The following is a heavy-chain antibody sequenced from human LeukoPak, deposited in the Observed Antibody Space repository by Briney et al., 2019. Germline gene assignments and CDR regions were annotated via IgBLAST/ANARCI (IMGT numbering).Heavy chain of an antibody. CDR2: IIPIFGTA. D-gene: IGHD3-10*01. Sequence: SVKVSCKASGGAFSSYAISWVRQPPGQGLEWMGGIIPIFGTANYAQKFQGRVTITADKSTSTAYMELSSLRSEDTAVYYCACLWSPLDYWSQGTLVTVSS. CDR1: GGAFSSYA. V-gene: IGHV1-69*06. J-gene: IGHJ4*02. CDR3: ACLWSPLDY.